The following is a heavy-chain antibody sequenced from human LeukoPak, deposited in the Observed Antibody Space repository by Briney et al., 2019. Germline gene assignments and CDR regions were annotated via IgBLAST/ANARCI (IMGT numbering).Heavy chain of an antibody. J-gene: IGHJ6*02. V-gene: IGHV4-59*01. CDR1: GGSISSYY. CDR3: ARDQDGTKDSYYYYYYGMDV. CDR2: IYYSGST. Sequence: PSETLSLTCTVSGGSISSYYWSWIRQPPGKGLEWIGYIYYSGSTNYNPSLKSRVTISVDTSKNQFSLKLSSVTAADTAVYYCARDQDGTKDSYYYYYYGMDVWGQGTTVTVSS.